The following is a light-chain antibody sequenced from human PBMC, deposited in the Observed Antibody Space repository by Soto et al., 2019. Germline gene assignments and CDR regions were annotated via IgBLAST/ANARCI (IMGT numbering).Light chain of an antibody. CDR2: ATS. CDR1: ENVYGN. V-gene: IGKV3-15*01. J-gene: IGKJ1*01. Sequence: EILMTQSPATLSVPPGEGATLSCRASENVYGNLAWYQQKPGQRPRLLFYATSTRATAVPARFSASGSGPEFTLTISSLQSEDFAVYYCQQYNNWPRTFGPGTKVDIK. CDR3: QQYNNWPRT.